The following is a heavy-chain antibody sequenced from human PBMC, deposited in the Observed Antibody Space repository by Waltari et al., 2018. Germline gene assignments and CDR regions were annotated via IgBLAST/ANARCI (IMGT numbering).Heavy chain of an antibody. CDR1: GFPPSTYR. J-gene: IGHJ3*02. D-gene: IGHD4-17*01. CDR3: GRDVYGDYVGGGGGAFDI. V-gene: IGHV3-21*01. Sequence: EVQLVESGGGLVKPGGSLRLSRAASGFPPSTYRMTWARQAPGKGLEWVSSISSRSYIYYVDSVKGRFTISRDNAKNSLYLQMNSLRAEDTAVYYCGRDVYGDYVGGGGGAFDIWGQGTMVTVSS. CDR2: ISSRSYI.